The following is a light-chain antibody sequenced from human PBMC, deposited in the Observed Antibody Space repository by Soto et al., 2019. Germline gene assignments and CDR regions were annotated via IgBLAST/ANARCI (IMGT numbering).Light chain of an antibody. CDR1: QSVSSSY. CDR2: GAS. J-gene: IGKJ4*01. CDR3: QQCDGSPRLT. Sequence: EIVLTQSPGTLSLSPGERATLSCRASQSVSSSYLAWYQQKPGQAPRLLIYGASSRATGIPDRFSGSGSGTHFTLTISRLEPEDFAVYYWQQCDGSPRLTCGGGTKLEIK. V-gene: IGKV3-20*01.